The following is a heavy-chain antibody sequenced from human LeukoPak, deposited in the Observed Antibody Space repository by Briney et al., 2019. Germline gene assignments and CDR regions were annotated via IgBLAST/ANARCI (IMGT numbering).Heavy chain of an antibody. J-gene: IGHJ6*03. CDR1: GYSISSGYY. Sequence: SETLSLTCTVSGYSISSGYYWGWIRQPPGKGLEWIGYIYYSGSTNYNPSLKSRVTISVDTSKNQFSLKLSSVTAADTAVYYCARTMRDMDVWGKGTTVTVSS. CDR3: ARTMRDMDV. V-gene: IGHV4-61*01. CDR2: IYYSGST. D-gene: IGHD3-22*01.